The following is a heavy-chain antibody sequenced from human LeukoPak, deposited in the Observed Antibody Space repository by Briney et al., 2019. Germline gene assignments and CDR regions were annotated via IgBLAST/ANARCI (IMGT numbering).Heavy chain of an antibody. CDR2: ISGSGDGT. V-gene: IGHV3-23*01. Sequence: PGGSLRLSCAASGFTFSSYAMSWVRQAPGKGLEGVSGISGSGDGTYYADSVKGRFTISRDNSKNTLYLQMNSLRAEDTAVYYCALSTSPSAWYYFDYWGQGTLVTVSS. CDR3: ALSTSPSAWYYFDY. CDR1: GFTFSSYA. J-gene: IGHJ4*02. D-gene: IGHD6-19*01.